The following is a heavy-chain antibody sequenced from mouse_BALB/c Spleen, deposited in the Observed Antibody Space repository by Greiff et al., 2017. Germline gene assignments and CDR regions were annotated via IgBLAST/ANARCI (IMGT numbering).Heavy chain of an antibody. J-gene: IGHJ3*01. D-gene: IGHD2-4*01. CDR3: ARPPQDGYDYDAWFAY. CDR2: INSNGGST. V-gene: IGHV5-6-2*01. CDR1: GFTFSSYY. Sequence: EVKLVESGGGLVKPGGSLKLSCAASGFTFSSYYMSWVRQTPEKRLELVAAINSNGGSTYYPDTVKGRFTISRDNAKNTLYLQMSSLKSEDTALYYCARPPQDGYDYDAWFAYWGQGTLVTVSA.